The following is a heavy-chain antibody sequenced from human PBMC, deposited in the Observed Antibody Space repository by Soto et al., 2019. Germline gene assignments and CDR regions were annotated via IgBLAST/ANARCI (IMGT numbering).Heavy chain of an antibody. CDR1: GGCFSGYY. V-gene: IGHV4-34*01. J-gene: IGHJ6*02. Sequence: SETLSLTCAVYGGCFSGYYLTWIRQPPWKWREWIGEINHSGSTNYNPSLNSRVTISVDTSKNQLSLKPSSVTAADTAVYYCARLGKRITMVRGVVDGMDVWGQGNTVT. CDR2: INHSGST. D-gene: IGHD3-10*01. CDR3: ARLGKRITMVRGVVDGMDV.